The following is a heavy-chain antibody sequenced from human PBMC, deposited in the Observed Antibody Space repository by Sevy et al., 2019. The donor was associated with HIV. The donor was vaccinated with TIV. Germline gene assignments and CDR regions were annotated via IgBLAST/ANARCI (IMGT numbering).Heavy chain of an antibody. J-gene: IGHJ5*02. Sequence: GGSLRLSCAASGFSFSSNSMIWVRQAPGKGLEWISYISGGGVTIYYADSEKGRFTISRDNAKKSVYLEMNSLRVEDTAVYYCARDWWDSYGYHWLDPWGQGTLVTVSS. CDR2: ISGGGVTI. CDR3: ARDWWDSYGYHWLDP. V-gene: IGHV3-48*01. CDR1: GFSFSSNS. D-gene: IGHD3-22*01.